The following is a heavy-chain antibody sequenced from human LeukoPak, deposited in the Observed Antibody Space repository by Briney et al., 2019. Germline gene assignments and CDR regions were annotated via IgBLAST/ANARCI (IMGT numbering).Heavy chain of an antibody. V-gene: IGHV4-59*08. CDR1: GGSISSYY. CDR3: ARHASYYDSSGYYQNWFDP. J-gene: IGHJ5*02. CDR2: IYNSGST. Sequence: SETLSLTCTVSGGSISSYYWSWIRQPPGKGLEWIGYIYNSGSTNYNPSLKSRVTISVDASKNQFSLRLSSVTAADTALYYCARHASYYDSSGYYQNWFDPWGQGTLVTVSS. D-gene: IGHD3-22*01.